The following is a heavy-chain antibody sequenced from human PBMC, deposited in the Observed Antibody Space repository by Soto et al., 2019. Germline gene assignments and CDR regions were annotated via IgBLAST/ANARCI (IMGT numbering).Heavy chain of an antibody. CDR3: ARDLHYGDYVLSPAFDY. Sequence: PGGSLRLSCAASGFTFSSYSMNWVRQAPGKGLEWVSSISSSSSYIYYADSVKGRFTISRDNAKNSLYLQMNSLRAEDTAVYYWARDLHYGDYVLSPAFDYWGQGTLVTVS. CDR1: GFTFSSYS. J-gene: IGHJ4*02. V-gene: IGHV3-21*01. D-gene: IGHD4-17*01. CDR2: ISSSSSYI.